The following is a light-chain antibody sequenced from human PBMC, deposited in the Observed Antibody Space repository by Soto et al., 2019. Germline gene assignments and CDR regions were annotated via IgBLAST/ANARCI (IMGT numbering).Light chain of an antibody. V-gene: IGKV3-15*01. Sequence: EIVMTQSPAALSVSPGERATLSCRASQYMSNTLAWYQQKPGQAPRLLIYGVSTRATGIPARFSGSGSGTEFTLTISSLQSEDSAVYYCQQYNKWPSLTFGGGPRWISN. CDR3: QQYNKWPSLT. CDR1: QYMSNT. J-gene: IGKJ4*01. CDR2: GVS.